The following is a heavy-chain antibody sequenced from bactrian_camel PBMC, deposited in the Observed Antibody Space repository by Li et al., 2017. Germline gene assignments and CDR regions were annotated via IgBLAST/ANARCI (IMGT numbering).Heavy chain of an antibody. J-gene: IGHJ6*01. D-gene: IGHD6*01. CDR2: IVNDGSTT. Sequence: HVQLVESGGGSVRPGGSLTLSCAVSGYAYNRQTTHVSYCLAWFRQAAGKEREAVASIVNDGSTTYQNTVKGRFTISKDNAENTLYLQLNSLKTEGTATYYCANRDIYGGRWFYYAFGYWGQGTQVTVS. V-gene: IGHV3S6*01. CDR1: GYAYNRQTTHVSYC. CDR3: ANRDIYGGRWFYYAFGY.